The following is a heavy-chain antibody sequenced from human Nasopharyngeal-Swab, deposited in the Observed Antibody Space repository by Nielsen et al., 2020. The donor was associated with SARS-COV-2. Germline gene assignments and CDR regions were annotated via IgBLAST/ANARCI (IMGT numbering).Heavy chain of an antibody. CDR3: VRDNYGVDY. J-gene: IGHJ4*02. Sequence: GESLKTSCAASGFTFSSYWMHWVRQPPGKGLVGVSRISPDGRGTSFADSVKGRFTISRDNAKSTLYLQMNSLRVEDTAVYYCVRDNYGVDYWGQGTLVTVSS. D-gene: IGHD3-10*01. CDR1: GFTFSSYW. CDR2: ISPDGRGT. V-gene: IGHV3-74*01.